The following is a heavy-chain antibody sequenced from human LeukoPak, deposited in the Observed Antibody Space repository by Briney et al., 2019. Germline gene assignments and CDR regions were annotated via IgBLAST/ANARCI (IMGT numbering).Heavy chain of an antibody. Sequence: GGSLRLSCAASGLTFSSMNWVRQAPGKGLEWISYISSSSSYIYYADSVKGRFTISRDNAKNSLYLQMNSLGAEDTAVYYCARDPPFVGVRTWGQGTLVTVSS. CDR2: ISSSSSYI. D-gene: IGHD2-15*01. CDR1: GLTFSS. V-gene: IGHV3-21*05. CDR3: ARDPPFVGVRT. J-gene: IGHJ5*02.